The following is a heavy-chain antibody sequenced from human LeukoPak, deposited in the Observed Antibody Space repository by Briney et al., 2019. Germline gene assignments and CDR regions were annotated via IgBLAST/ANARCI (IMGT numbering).Heavy chain of an antibody. V-gene: IGHV1-69*13. CDR1: GGTFSSYA. Sequence: SVKFSCKASGGTFSSYAISWVRQAPGQGLEWMGGIIPIFGTANYAQKFQGRVTITADESTSTAYMELSSLRSEDTAVYYCARVVVVAAPSYYFDYWGQGTLVTVSS. D-gene: IGHD2-15*01. CDR3: ARVVVVAAPSYYFDY. CDR2: IIPIFGTA. J-gene: IGHJ4*02.